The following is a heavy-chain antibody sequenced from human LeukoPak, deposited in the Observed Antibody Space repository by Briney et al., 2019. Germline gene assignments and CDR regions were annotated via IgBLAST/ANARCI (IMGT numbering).Heavy chain of an antibody. Sequence: ASVKVSCKASGYTFTSYYMHWVRQAPGQGLEWMGIINPSGGSTSYAQKFQGRVTMTRDTSTSTVYMELSSLRSEDTAVYYCARDSATLVVVATALDYWGQGTLVTVSS. J-gene: IGHJ4*02. CDR1: GYTFTSYY. CDR2: INPSGGST. D-gene: IGHD2-15*01. CDR3: ARDSATLVVVATALDY. V-gene: IGHV1-46*01.